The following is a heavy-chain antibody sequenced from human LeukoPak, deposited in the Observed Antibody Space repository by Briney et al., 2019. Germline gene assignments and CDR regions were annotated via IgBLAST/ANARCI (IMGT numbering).Heavy chain of an antibody. V-gene: IGHV3-9*01. D-gene: IGHD3-22*01. CDR1: GFTFDDYA. CDR3: AKAGYDRSGQLDF. J-gene: IGHJ4*02. Sequence: PGGSLRLSCTASGFTFDDYAMHWVRQAPGKGLEWVLGVSWNSGTMGYADSVKGRFTISRDNAKNSLYLQMNSLRAEDTALYYCAKAGYDRSGQLDFWGQGTLVTVSS. CDR2: VSWNSGTM.